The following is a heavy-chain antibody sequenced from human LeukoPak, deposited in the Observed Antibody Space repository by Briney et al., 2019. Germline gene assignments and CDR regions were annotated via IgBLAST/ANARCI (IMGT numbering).Heavy chain of an antibody. J-gene: IGHJ4*02. CDR1: GYTFTSYG. Sequence: ASVKVSCKASGYTFTSYGISWVRQAPGQGLEWMGWVGTYSTNTNYAQKLQGRVTMTTDTSTSTAYMELRNLRSDDTAVYYCARDYGVAGTGVDYWGQGTLVTVSA. CDR3: ARDYGVAGTGVDY. V-gene: IGHV1-18*01. CDR2: VGTYSTNT. D-gene: IGHD6-19*01.